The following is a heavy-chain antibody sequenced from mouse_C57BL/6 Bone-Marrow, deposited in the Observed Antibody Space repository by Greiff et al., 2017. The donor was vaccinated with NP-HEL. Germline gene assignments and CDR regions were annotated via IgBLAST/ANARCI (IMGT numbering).Heavy chain of an antibody. J-gene: IGHJ2*01. CDR1: GFTFSDYY. Sequence: EVQRVESEGGLVQPGSSMKLSCTASGFTFSDYYMAWVRQVPEKGLEWVANINYDGSSTYYLDSLKSRFIISRDNAKNILYLQMSSLKSEDTATYYCARVKVFYYGSIYFDYWGQGTTLTVSS. V-gene: IGHV5-16*01. CDR2: INYDGSST. D-gene: IGHD1-1*01. CDR3: ARVKVFYYGSIYFDY.